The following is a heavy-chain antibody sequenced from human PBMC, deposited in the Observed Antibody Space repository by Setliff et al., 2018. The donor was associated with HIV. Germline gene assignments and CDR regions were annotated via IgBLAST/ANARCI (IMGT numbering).Heavy chain of an antibody. CDR3: AKPSSSWDGGFFDP. Sequence: GGSLRLSCAASGFTFNNYYMSWIRQAPGKGLEWLAYISGGGTTIYYADSVRGRFTISRDNAKKSLFPQMNSLRAEDTAVYYCAKPSSSWDGGFFDPWGLGTLVTVSS. CDR1: GFTFNNYY. D-gene: IGHD6-13*01. J-gene: IGHJ5*02. CDR2: ISGGGTTI. V-gene: IGHV3-11*04.